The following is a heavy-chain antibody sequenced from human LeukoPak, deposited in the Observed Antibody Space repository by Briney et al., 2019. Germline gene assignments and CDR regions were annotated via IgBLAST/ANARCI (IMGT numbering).Heavy chain of an antibody. D-gene: IGHD2-15*01. J-gene: IGHJ4*02. CDR1: GYSFTSYW. V-gene: IGHV5-51*01. CDR3: ARPGGYCSGGSCYLEYYFDY. CDR2: IYPGDSDT. Sequence: GESLKISCKGSGYSFTSYWIGWVRQMPRKGLEWMGIIYPGDSDTRYSPSFQGQVTISADKSISTAYLQWSSLKASDTAIYYCARPGGYCSGGSCYLEYYFDYWGQGTLVTVSS.